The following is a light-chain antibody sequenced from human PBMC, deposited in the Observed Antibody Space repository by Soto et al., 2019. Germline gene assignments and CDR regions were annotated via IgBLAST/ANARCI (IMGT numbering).Light chain of an antibody. CDR2: YDD. J-gene: IGLJ2*01. V-gene: IGLV1-36*01. CDR1: SSNIGNNG. Sequence: QSVLTQTPSVSAAPRQRVTISCSGSSSNIGNNGVSWYQQLPGKAPKLLIYYDDLLPSGVSDRFSGSKSGTSASLAIGGLQTEDEADYYCCSYAGTYIPLFGGGTKLTVL. CDR3: CSYAGTYIPL.